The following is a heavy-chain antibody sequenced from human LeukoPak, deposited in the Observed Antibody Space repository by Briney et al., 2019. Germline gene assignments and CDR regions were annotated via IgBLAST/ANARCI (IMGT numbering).Heavy chain of an antibody. Sequence: SETLSLTCTVSGDSITSYYWTWIRQPPGKGLEWIGYIYYSGSTNYNPSLKSRVTISVDTSKNQFSLRLSSVTAADTAVYYCASKQCVYWGEGTLVTVSS. CDR2: IYYSGST. V-gene: IGHV4-59*01. CDR3: ASKQCVY. CDR1: GDSITSYY. D-gene: IGHD1/OR15-1a*01. J-gene: IGHJ4*02.